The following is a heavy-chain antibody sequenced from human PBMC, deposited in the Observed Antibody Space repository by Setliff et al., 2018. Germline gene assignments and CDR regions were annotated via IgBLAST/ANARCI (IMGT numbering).Heavy chain of an antibody. D-gene: IGHD3-10*01. V-gene: IGHV3-48*03. CDR3: ARDGGMGMIKGYYYGLDVWGQGTCSY. CDR2: ISSSGSI. CDR1: GFTFSSYT. Sequence: GGSLRLSCAASGFTFSSYTMNWVRQGPGKGLEWVAYISSSGSIYYANSVKGRFTISRDNAKNSLYLQMNSLRAEDTAVYYCARDGGMGMIKGYYYGLDVWGQGTCSYWGQGTLVTVSS. J-gene: IGHJ4*02.